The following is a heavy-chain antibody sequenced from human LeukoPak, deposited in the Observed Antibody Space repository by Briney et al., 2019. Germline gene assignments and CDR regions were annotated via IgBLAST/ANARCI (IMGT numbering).Heavy chain of an antibody. CDR3: ARSKAGLAGAFDI. CDR1: GFTFSSYS. V-gene: IGHV3-48*04. Sequence: PGGSLRLSCAASGFTFSSYSMNWVRQAPGKGLEWVSYISGSGSAIFYADSVKGRFTISSDNAKNSLYLQMNSLSAEDTAVYYCARSKAGLAGAFDIWGQGTMVTVSS. D-gene: IGHD4-11*01. J-gene: IGHJ3*02. CDR2: ISGSGSAI.